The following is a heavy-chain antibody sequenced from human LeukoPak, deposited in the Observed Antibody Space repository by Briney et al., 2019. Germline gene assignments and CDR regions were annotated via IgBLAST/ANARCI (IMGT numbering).Heavy chain of an antibody. CDR2: IIPIFGTA. J-gene: IGHJ4*02. D-gene: IGHD3-22*01. CDR1: GGTFSSYA. CDR3: ARDAEDCYDSRYFDY. Sequence: SVKASCKASGGTFSSYAISWVRQAPGQGLEWMGGIIPIFGTANYAQRFQGRVTITADESTSTAYMELSSLRSEDTAVYYCARDAEDCYDSRYFDYWGQGTLVTVSS. V-gene: IGHV1-69*13.